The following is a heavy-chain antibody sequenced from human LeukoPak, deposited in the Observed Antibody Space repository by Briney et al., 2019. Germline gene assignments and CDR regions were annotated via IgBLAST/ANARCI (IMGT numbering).Heavy chain of an antibody. D-gene: IGHD3-9*01. CDR3: ARGSVYYDILTGYYSY. V-gene: IGHV3-7*03. CDR1: GFTFSGYW. CDR2: IKQDGSEK. Sequence: GGSLRLSCAASGFTFSGYWMSWVRQAPGKGLEWVANIKQDGSEKYYVDSVKGRFTISRDNAKNSLYLQMNSLRAEDTAVYYCARGSVYYDILTGYYSYWGQGTLVTVSS. J-gene: IGHJ4*02.